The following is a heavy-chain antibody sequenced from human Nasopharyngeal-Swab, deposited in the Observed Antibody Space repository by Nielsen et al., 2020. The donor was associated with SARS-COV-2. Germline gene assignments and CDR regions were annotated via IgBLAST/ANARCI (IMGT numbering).Heavy chain of an antibody. J-gene: IGHJ5*02. CDR2: IYHSGST. Sequence: WIRQPPGKGLEGIGEIYHSGSTNYNPSLKSRVTILLDISKNQFSLKLNSVTAADTAVYYCARYRSSNGWPQGNWFDPWGQGTLVTVSS. D-gene: IGHD6-19*01. CDR3: ARYRSSNGWPQGNWFDP. V-gene: IGHV4-4*02.